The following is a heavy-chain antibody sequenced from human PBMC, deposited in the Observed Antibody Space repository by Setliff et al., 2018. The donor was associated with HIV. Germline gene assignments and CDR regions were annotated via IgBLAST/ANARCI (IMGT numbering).Heavy chain of an antibody. CDR1: GYTFTDYF. J-gene: IGHJ6*02. CDR3: ARVRRGKAIITTGGMDV. V-gene: IGHV1-2*02. D-gene: IGHD3-10*01. CDR2: INPNNGDT. Sequence: ASVKVSCKASGYTFTDYFLHWVRQAPGQGLEWMGWINPNNGDTIYAQKFQGRVTVTTDTSINTAYMVLSSLKSDDTAMYFCARVRRGKAIITTGGMDVWGQGTTVTVSS.